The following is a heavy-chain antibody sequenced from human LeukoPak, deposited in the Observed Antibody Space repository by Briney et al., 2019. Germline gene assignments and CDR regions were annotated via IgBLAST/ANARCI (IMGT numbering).Heavy chain of an antibody. D-gene: IGHD3-10*02. J-gene: IGHJ1*01. V-gene: IGHV1-46*01. CDR2: INPSGGST. CDR1: GCTFTSYY. CDR3: ARGVFGELEKLMFQH. Sequence: ASVKVSCKASGCTFTSYYIHWVRQAPGQGLEWMGIINPSGGSTSYPQKFQDRVTMTRDTSTSTVYMELSSLKSDDTAIYYCARGVFGELEKLMFQHWGQGTLVTVSS.